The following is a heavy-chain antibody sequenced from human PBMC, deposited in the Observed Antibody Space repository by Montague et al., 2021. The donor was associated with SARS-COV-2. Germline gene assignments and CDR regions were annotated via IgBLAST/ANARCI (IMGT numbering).Heavy chain of an antibody. CDR2: IFYSGVT. D-gene: IGHD3-22*01. CDR3: ARAGFYCNSSGPSNFDP. V-gene: IGHV4-39*07. J-gene: IGHJ5*02. Sequence: SETLSLTCTVSVDSISSNNCYWGWIRQPPGKALEWIGSIFYSGVTYYNPSLKSRVTISVDTSKNKFSLKLSSVTAADTAVYYCARAGFYCNSSGPSNFDPWGQGTLVTVSS. CDR1: VDSISSNNCY.